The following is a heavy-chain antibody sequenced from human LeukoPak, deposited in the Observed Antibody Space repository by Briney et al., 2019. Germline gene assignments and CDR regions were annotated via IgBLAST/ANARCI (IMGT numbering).Heavy chain of an antibody. CDR3: AKDLRGAADY. V-gene: IGHV3-33*06. Sequence: GGSLRPSCAASGFTFSSYGMHWVRQAPGKGLEWVAVIWYDGSNKYYADSVKGRFTISRDNSKNTLYLQMNSLRAEDTAVYYCAKDLRGAADYWGQGTLVTVSS. D-gene: IGHD1-26*01. CDR1: GFTFSSYG. CDR2: IWYDGSNK. J-gene: IGHJ4*02.